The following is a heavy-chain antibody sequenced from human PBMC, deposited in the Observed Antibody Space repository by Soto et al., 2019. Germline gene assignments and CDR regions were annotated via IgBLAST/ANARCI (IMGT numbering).Heavy chain of an antibody. D-gene: IGHD6-19*01. Sequence: QMQLQESGPGLVKPSETLSLTCAVSGASISSEQSWSWVRQPPGKGLEWIGEIHHSGSTNNNPSLKGRVTVSVDKSKHQFSLTLGSVTAAATAVYYCARSFGWYAIDQWGQGTLVIVSS. CDR1: GASISSEQS. CDR3: ARSFGWYAIDQ. V-gene: IGHV4-4*02. J-gene: IGHJ4*02. CDR2: IHHSGST.